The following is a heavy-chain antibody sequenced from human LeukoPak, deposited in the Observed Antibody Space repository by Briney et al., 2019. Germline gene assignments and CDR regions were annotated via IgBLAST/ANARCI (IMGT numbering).Heavy chain of an antibody. D-gene: IGHD5-18*01. Sequence: ASVKVSCKASGYTFTSYDINWVRQATGQGLEWMGWMNPNSGNTGYAQKFQGRATMTRNTSISTAYMELSSLRSEDAAVYYCARGRTARARYYYYGMDVWGQGTTVTVSS. CDR2: MNPNSGNT. J-gene: IGHJ6*02. CDR3: ARGRTARARYYYYGMDV. V-gene: IGHV1-8*01. CDR1: GYTFTSYD.